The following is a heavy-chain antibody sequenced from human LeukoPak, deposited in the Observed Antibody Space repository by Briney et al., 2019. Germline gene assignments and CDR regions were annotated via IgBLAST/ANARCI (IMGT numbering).Heavy chain of an antibody. CDR3: ATLDIVVVPAARNAFDI. CDR2: IRYDGSNK. J-gene: IGHJ3*02. Sequence: GGSLRLSCAASGFTVSSYGMHWVRQAPGKGLEWVAFIRYDGSNKYYADSVKGRFTISRDNSKNTLYLQMNSLRAEDTAVYYCATLDIVVVPAARNAFDIWGQGTMVTVSS. D-gene: IGHD2-2*03. V-gene: IGHV3-30*02. CDR1: GFTVSSYG.